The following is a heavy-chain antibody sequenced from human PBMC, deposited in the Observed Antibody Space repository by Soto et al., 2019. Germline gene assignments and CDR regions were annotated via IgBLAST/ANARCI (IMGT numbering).Heavy chain of an antibody. CDR3: AREDSIIIPAVSDF. CDR1: GFAFNNYG. Sequence: GGSLRLSCTVSGFAFNNYGINWVRQAPGQGLEWVSSISKSDYTYYSDSVKGRFTISRDNAKNSVSLQMNTLRVEDMAVYYCAREDSIIIPAVSDFWGQGTLVTVSS. J-gene: IGHJ4*02. D-gene: IGHD2-2*01. V-gene: IGHV3-21*01. CDR2: ISKSDYT.